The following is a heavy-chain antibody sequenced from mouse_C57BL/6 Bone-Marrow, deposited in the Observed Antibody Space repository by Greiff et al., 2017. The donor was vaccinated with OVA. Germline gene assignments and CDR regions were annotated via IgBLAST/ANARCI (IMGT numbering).Heavy chain of an antibody. V-gene: IGHV5-9-1*02. Sequence: EVKLVESGEGLVKPGGSLKLSCAASGFTFSSYAMSWVRQTPEKRLEWVAYISSGGDYIYYADTVKGRFTISRDNARNTLYLQMSSLKSEDTAMYYCTRDNYYGSSFPPYYAMDDWGQGTSVTVSS. D-gene: IGHD1-1*01. CDR1: GFTFSSYA. CDR2: ISSGGDYI. J-gene: IGHJ4*01. CDR3: TRDNYYGSSFPPYYAMDD.